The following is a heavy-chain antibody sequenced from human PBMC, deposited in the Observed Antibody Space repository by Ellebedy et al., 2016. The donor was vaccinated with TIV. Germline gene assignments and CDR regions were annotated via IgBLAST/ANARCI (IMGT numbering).Heavy chain of an antibody. J-gene: IGHJ4*02. CDR3: ASGYSSGWLDY. Sequence: MPSETLSLTCTVSGGSISSYYWSWIRQPAGKGLEWIGRIYTSGTTNYNPSLKSRVTMSVDTSKNQFSLKLSSVTAADTAVYYCASGYSSGWLDYWGQGTLVTVSS. D-gene: IGHD6-19*01. CDR2: IYTSGTT. V-gene: IGHV4-4*07. CDR1: GGSISSYY.